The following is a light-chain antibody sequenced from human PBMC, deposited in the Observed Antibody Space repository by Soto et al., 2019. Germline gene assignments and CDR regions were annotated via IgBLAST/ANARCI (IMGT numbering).Light chain of an antibody. Sequence: RLSLVPVSMLPAERPGVSRVASQSVSNNLAWYQQNPGQAPSRLSYGASTRASGISARFSGSGSGTDFTLTICSLQPEDVGVYYCPDSMIRPRTCGVGTKVAI. J-gene: IGKJ4*02. V-gene: IGKV3-15*01. CDR3: PDSMIRPRT. CDR2: GAS. CDR1: QSVSNN.